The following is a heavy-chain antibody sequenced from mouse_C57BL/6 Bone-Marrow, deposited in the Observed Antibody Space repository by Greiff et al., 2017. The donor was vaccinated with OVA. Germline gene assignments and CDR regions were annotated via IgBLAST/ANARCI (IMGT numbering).Heavy chain of an antibody. CDR2: INPNNGGT. CDR1: GYTFTDYY. Sequence: VQLQQSGPELVKPGASVKISCKASGYTFTDYYMNWVKQSHGKSLEWIGDINPNNGGTSYNQKFKGKATLTVDKSSSTAYMELRSLTSEDSAVYYCARRDYDYEGFAYWGQGTLVTVSA. D-gene: IGHD2-4*01. J-gene: IGHJ3*01. CDR3: ARRDYDYEGFAY. V-gene: IGHV1-26*01.